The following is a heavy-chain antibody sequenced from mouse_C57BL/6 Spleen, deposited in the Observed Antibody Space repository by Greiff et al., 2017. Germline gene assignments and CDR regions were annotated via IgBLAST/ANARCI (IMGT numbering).Heavy chain of an antibody. Sequence: EVKLVESGPELVKPGASVKISCKASGYSFTDYNMNWVKQSNGKSLEWIGVINPNYGTTSYNQKFKGKATLTVDQSSSTAYMQLNSLTSEDSAVYYCAREVRDVGYFDVWGTGTTVTVSS. J-gene: IGHJ1*03. D-gene: IGHD3-2*02. CDR3: AREVRDVGYFDV. CDR1: GYSFTDYN. CDR2: INPNYGTT. V-gene: IGHV1-39*01.